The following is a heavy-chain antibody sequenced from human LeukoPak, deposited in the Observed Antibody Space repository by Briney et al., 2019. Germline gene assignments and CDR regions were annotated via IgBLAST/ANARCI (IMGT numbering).Heavy chain of an antibody. V-gene: IGHV4-30-4*08. D-gene: IGHD2-2*01. CDR3: ARGTSIPAALLTFDY. Sequence: PSETLSLTCTVSGGSISSGDYYWSWIRQPPGKGLEWIGYIYYSGSTYYNPSLKSRVTISVDTSKNQFSLKLSSGTAADTAVYYCARGTSIPAALLTFDYWGQGTLVTVSS. CDR2: IYYSGST. CDR1: GGSISSGDYY. J-gene: IGHJ4*02.